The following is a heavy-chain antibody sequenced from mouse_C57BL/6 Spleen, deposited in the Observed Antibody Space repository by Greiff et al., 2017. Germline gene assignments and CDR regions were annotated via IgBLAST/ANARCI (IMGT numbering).Heavy chain of an antibody. D-gene: IGHD2-1*01. V-gene: IGHV1-80*01. CDR1: GYAFSSYW. CDR3: ARRGVYYGNGDAMDY. J-gene: IGHJ4*01. CDR2: IYPGDGDT. Sequence: LVESGAELVKPGASVKISCKASGYAFSSYWMNWVKQRPGKGLEWIGQIYPGDGDTNYNGKFKGKATLTADKSSSTAYMQLSSLTSEDSAVYFCARRGVYYGNGDAMDYWGQGTSVTVSS.